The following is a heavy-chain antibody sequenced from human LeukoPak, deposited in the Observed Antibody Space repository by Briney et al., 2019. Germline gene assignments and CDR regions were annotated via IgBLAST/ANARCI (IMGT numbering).Heavy chain of an antibody. CDR1: GGPHSGYY. V-gene: IGHV4-34*01. CDR3: AREGYYDILTGYYRFDY. CDR2: INHSGST. J-gene: IGHJ4*02. Sequence: PSDTLSLTYAVCGGPHSGYYWLWLPHPPGKALECIVEINHSGSTNYNPSLKSRVTISVDTSKSQFSLKLSSVTAADTAVYFCAREGYYDILTGYYRFDYWGQGTLVTVSS. D-gene: IGHD3-9*01.